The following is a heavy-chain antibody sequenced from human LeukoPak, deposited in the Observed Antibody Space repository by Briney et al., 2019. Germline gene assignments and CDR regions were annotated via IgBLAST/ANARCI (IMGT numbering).Heavy chain of an antibody. V-gene: IGHV1-2*02. CDR3: ARELIEDQNWFDP. CDR1: GYTFTDYF. Sequence: GASVKVSCKASGYTFTDYFIHWVRQAPGQGLEWMGWLNPHSGVTKYAQKFQGRVTMTRDTSISTAYMDLSGLKSDDTAVYFCARELIEDQNWFDPWGQGTLSPSPQ. CDR2: LNPHSGVT. D-gene: IGHD2/OR15-2a*01. J-gene: IGHJ5*02.